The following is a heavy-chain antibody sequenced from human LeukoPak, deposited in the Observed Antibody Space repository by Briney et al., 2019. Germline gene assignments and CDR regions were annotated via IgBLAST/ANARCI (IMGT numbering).Heavy chain of an antibody. CDR1: GGSVSSYY. J-gene: IGHJ4*02. D-gene: IGHD5-12*01. CDR2: FSYSGNT. V-gene: IGHV4-59*02. Sequence: SETLSLTCTVSGGSVSSYYRSWIRQPPGKGLEWIGYFSYSGNTNYNPSLKSRVTISVDTSKNQFSLKLRSVTAADTAIYYCARGPLDSGYTYFDYWGQGTLVSVAS. CDR3: ARGPLDSGYTYFDY.